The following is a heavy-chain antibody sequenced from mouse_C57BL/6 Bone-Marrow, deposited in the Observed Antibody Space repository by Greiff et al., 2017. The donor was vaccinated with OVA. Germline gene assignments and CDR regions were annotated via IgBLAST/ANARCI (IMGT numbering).Heavy chain of an antibody. D-gene: IGHD1-1*01. V-gene: IGHV12-3*01. J-gene: IGHJ4*01. CDR1: GFPITSGYY. CDR3: AGDSYYYGSSYHYYAMDY. CDR2: ITHSGET. Sequence: LQESGPGLVKPSQSLFLTCSITGFPITSGYYWIWIRQSPGKPLEWMGYITHSGETFYNPSLQSPISITRETSKNQFFLQLNSVTTEDTAMYYCAGDSYYYGSSYHYYAMDYWGQGTSVTVSS.